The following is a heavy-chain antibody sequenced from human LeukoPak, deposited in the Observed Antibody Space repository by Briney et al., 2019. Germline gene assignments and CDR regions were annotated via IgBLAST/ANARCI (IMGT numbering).Heavy chain of an antibody. CDR2: INPNSGGT. D-gene: IGHD6-19*01. CDR1: GYTFTGYY. Sequence: ASVKVSCKASGYTFTGYYMHWVRQAPGKGLEWMGWINPNSGGTNYAQKFQGRVTMTRDTSISTAYMELSRLRSDDTAVYYCARGRSSGPWGELDYWGQGTLVTVSS. CDR3: ARGRSSGPWGELDY. J-gene: IGHJ4*02. V-gene: IGHV1-2*02.